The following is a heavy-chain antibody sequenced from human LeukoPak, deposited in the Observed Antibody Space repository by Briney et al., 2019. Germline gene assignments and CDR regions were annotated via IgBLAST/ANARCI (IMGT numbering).Heavy chain of an antibody. J-gene: IGHJ4*02. CDR1: GFTFSSYV. CDR3: ATQRLGGSSDY. CDR2: ISGSGGST. V-gene: IGHV3-23*01. D-gene: IGHD6-6*01. Sequence: GGSLRLSCAASGFTFSSYVMTWVRQAPGKGLEWVSTISGSGGSTYYADSVKGRFTISRDNSKTTLYLQMTSLRAEDTAIYYCATQRLGGSSDYWGQGTLVTVSS.